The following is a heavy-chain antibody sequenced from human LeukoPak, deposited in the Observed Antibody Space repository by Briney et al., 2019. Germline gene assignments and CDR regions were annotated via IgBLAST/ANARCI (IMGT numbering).Heavy chain of an antibody. V-gene: IGHV1-2*02. CDR1: GYTFTDYY. CDR3: AGEYCSGGSCRQGFDY. Sequence: GASVKLSCKASGYTFTDYYMHWVRQTPGQGLEWMGWINPNSGDTNHAQNFQGRVTLTRDTSISTAYMELRSLRSDDSAVYYCAGEYCSGGSCRQGFDYWGQGTLVTVSS. D-gene: IGHD2-15*01. J-gene: IGHJ4*02. CDR2: INPNSGDT.